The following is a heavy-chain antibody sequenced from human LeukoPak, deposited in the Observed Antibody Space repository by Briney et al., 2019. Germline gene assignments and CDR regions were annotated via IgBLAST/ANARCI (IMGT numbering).Heavy chain of an antibody. V-gene: IGHV4-4*07. J-gene: IGHJ5*02. CDR1: GGSINNYY. Sequence: SETLSLTCTVSGGSINNYYWSWIRQPAGKGLEWIGRIYTSGSTNYNPSLKSRVTMSVDTSKNQFSLKLSSVTAADTAVYYCASGGYCGSTDCYPNWFDPWGQGTLVTVSS. D-gene: IGHD2-2*01. CDR2: IYTSGST. CDR3: ASGGYCGSTDCYPNWFDP.